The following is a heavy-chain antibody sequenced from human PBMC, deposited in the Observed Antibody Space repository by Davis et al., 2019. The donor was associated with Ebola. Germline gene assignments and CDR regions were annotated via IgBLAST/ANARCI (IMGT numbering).Heavy chain of an antibody. D-gene: IGHD2-21*02. CDR1: GFIFEDYA. V-gene: IGHV3-43*02. CDR2: ISEDGSRT. Sequence: GGSLRLSCAASGFIFEDYAMYWVRQVSGKRLEWVSLISEDGSRTYYADSVKGRFTISRDNSKSSLYLQMNSLRTEDTAMYYCTKEVTASRPHYYFYSGKDVWGQGTTVTVSS. J-gene: IGHJ6*02. CDR3: TKEVTASRPHYYFYSGKDV.